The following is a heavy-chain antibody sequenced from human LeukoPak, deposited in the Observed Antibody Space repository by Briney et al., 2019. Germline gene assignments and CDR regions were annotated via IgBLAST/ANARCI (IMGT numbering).Heavy chain of an antibody. D-gene: IGHD2-21*01. J-gene: IGHJ4*02. V-gene: IGHV4-59*01. CDR3: ARARGAYCGGDCYWPFDY. Sequence: PETLSLTCTVSGGSISSYYWSWIRQPPGKGLEWIGYIYYSGSTNYNPSLKSRVTISVDTSKNQFSLKLSSVTAADTAVYYCARARGAYCGGDCYWPFDYWGQGTLVTVSS. CDR1: GGSISSYY. CDR2: IYYSGST.